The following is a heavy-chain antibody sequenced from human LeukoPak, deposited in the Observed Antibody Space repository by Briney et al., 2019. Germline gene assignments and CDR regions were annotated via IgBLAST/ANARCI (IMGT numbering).Heavy chain of an antibody. J-gene: IGHJ5*02. V-gene: IGHV3-74*01. Sequence: QPGGSLRLSCEASGFTFTTHWMHWVRQAPGKGLVWVSRVNNDGSSTTYADSVKGRFTISRDNAKNPIYLQMNSLRAEDTAVYYCARGFGWSTLARDISCFDPWGQGTLVTVSS. D-gene: IGHD3-10*01. CDR1: GFTFTTHW. CDR3: ARGFGWSTLARDISCFDP. CDR2: VNNDGSST.